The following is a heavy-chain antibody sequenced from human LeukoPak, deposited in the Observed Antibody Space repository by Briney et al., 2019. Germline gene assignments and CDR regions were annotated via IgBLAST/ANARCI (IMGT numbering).Heavy chain of an antibody. Sequence: PGGSLRLSCAASGFTFSSYAMSWVRQAPGKGLEWVSAISGSGGSTYYADSVKGRFTISRDNSKNTLYLQMNSLRAEDTAVYYCAKDHYDFWSGYPKYYFDYWGQGTLVTVSS. CDR1: GFTFSSYA. CDR2: ISGSGGST. J-gene: IGHJ4*02. V-gene: IGHV3-23*01. CDR3: AKDHYDFWSGYPKYYFDY. D-gene: IGHD3-3*01.